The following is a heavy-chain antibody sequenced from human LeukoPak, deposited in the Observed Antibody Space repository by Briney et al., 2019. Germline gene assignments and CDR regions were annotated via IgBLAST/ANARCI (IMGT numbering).Heavy chain of an antibody. V-gene: IGHV3-74*01. CDR1: GFTFSNYW. J-gene: IGHJ4*02. Sequence: GGSLRLSCAASGFTFSNYWMHWVRQAPGKGLVWVARSNSDGRITNYADSVKGRFTISRDNAKNTLYLQMNSLGAEDTAVYYCARGLVEMGTLADFDYWSQGTLVTVSS. D-gene: IGHD5-24*01. CDR3: ARGLVEMGTLADFDY. CDR2: SNSDGRIT.